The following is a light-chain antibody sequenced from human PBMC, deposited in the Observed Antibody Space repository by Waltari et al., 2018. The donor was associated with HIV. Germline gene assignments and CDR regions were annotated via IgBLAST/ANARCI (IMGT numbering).Light chain of an antibody. V-gene: IGLV7-46*01. CDR2: DTT. CDR3: LLSYNGARV. CDR1: TGPVTNAHY. J-gene: IGLJ3*02. Sequence: QAVVTQEPSLTVSPGGTVTLTCDSSTGPVTNAHYPYWLQQRPGQAPRTLIFDTTKRHAWTPARFSGSLLGGKAALTLSGAQSEDEAEYYCLLSYNGARVFGGGTKVTVL.